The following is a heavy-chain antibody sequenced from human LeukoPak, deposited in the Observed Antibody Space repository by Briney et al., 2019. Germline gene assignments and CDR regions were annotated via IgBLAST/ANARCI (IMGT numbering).Heavy chain of an antibody. CDR1: GFTFSSYS. D-gene: IGHD6-13*01. CDR3: ARHAKNSWRKRYYFDY. V-gene: IGHV3-48*01. J-gene: IGHJ4*02. CDR2: ISSSSTI. Sequence: GGSLRLSCAASGFTFSSYSMNWVRQAPGKGLEWVSYISSSSTIYYADSVKGRFTISRDNAKNSLYLQMNSLRAEDTAVYYCARHAKNSWRKRYYFDYWGQGTLVPVSS.